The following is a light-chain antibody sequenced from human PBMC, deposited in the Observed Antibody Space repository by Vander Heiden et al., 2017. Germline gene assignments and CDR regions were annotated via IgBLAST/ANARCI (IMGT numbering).Light chain of an antibody. CDR1: QSLLYSVGKTY. CDR2: EVS. V-gene: IGKV2D-29*01. Sequence: EIVMSQTSLSLSVTTGRPASISCKSSQSLLYSVGKTYFYWYQQKPGQPPQLLIYEVSNRLSGVPDRFSGSGSGTDFTLKISRVEAEDVGVYYCMQSIQLPGTFGQGTKLEIK. J-gene: IGKJ2*01. CDR3: MQSIQLPGT.